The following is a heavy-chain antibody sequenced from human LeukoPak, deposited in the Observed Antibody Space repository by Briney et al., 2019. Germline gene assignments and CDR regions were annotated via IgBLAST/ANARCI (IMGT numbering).Heavy chain of an antibody. V-gene: IGHV4-59*08. CDR1: GGSISSYY. D-gene: IGHD6-19*01. J-gene: IGHJ4*02. Sequence: SETLSLTCTDSGGSISSYYWSWIRQPPGKGLEWIGYIYYSGSTNYNPSLKSRVTISVDTSKSQFSLKLSSVTAADTAVYYCARHMYSGAWYYFDYWGQGALVTVSS. CDR3: ARHMYSGAWYYFDY. CDR2: IYYSGST.